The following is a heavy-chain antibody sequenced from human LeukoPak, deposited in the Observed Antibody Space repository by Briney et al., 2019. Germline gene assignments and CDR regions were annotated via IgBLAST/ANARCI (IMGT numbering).Heavy chain of an antibody. Sequence: LSGGSLGLACAASGFTFSSYDMHWVRQATGKGLEWVSAIGTAGDTYYPGSVKGRFTISRENAKNSLYLQMNSLRAGDTAVYYCARAARDYDSSGYYDCWGQGTLVTVSS. V-gene: IGHV3-13*01. D-gene: IGHD3-22*01. CDR2: IGTAGDT. CDR3: ARAARDYDSSGYYDC. J-gene: IGHJ4*02. CDR1: GFTFSSYD.